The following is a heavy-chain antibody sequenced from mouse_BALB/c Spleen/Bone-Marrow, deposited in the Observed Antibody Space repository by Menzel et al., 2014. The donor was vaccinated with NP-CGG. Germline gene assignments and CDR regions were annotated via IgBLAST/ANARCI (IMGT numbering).Heavy chain of an antibody. Sequence: EVQLQQSGPELVKPGASVKISCKPSGYSSTGYFIHWVKQSHVKSLEWIGHINPYNGATNYNQNFKDKASLTVDKSSSTAYMELHSLTSEDSAVYYCARRRGNYEVDYWGQGTSVTVSS. J-gene: IGHJ4*01. V-gene: IGHV1-26*01. CDR2: INPYNGAT. CDR1: GYSSTGYF. D-gene: IGHD2-1*01. CDR3: ARRRGNYEVDY.